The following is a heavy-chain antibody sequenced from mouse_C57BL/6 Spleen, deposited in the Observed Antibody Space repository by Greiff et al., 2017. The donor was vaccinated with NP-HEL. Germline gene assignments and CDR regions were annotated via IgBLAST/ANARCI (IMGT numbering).Heavy chain of an antibody. Sequence: QVQLQQSGPELVKPGASVKISCKASGYAFSSSWMNWVKQRPGKGLEWIGRIYPGDGDTNYNGKFKGKATLTADKSSSTAYMQLSSLTSEDSAVYFCARGDYYGSQMDYWGQGTSVTVSS. CDR1: GYAFSSSW. D-gene: IGHD1-1*01. J-gene: IGHJ4*01. V-gene: IGHV1-82*01. CDR2: IYPGDGDT. CDR3: ARGDYYGSQMDY.